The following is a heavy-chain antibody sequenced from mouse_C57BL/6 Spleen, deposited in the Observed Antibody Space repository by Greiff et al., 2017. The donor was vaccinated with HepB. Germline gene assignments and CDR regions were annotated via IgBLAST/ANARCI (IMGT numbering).Heavy chain of an antibody. Sequence: EVNLVESGGGLVKPGGSLKLSCAASGFTFSSYAMSWVRQTPEKRLEWVATISDGGSYTYYPDNVKGRFTISRDNAKNNLYLQMSHLKSEDTAMYYCARDKGYYEVWGTGTTVTVSS. CDR2: ISDGGSYT. CDR1: GFTFSSYA. D-gene: IGHD1-3*01. CDR3: ARDKGYYEV. J-gene: IGHJ1*03. V-gene: IGHV5-4*01.